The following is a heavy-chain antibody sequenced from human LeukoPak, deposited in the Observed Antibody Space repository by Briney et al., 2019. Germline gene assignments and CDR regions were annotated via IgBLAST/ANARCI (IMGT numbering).Heavy chain of an antibody. Sequence: SETLSLTCAVYGGSFSGYYWSWIRQPPGKGLEWIGEINHSGSTNYNPSLKSRVTISVDTSKNQFSLKLSSVTAADTAVYYCARDRDWNYRVNWFDPWGQGTLVTVSS. J-gene: IGHJ5*02. CDR3: ARDRDWNYRVNWFDP. V-gene: IGHV4-34*01. D-gene: IGHD1-7*01. CDR2: INHSGST. CDR1: GGSFSGYY.